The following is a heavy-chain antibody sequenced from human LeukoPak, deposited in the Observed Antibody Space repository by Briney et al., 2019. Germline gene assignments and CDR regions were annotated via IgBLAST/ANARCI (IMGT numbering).Heavy chain of an antibody. J-gene: IGHJ4*02. V-gene: IGHV3-49*04. CDR2: IRSKVYGGTT. CDR3: TSGGEGGAWDVGDYDILTGYYSR. CDR1: GFTFGDYA. D-gene: IGHD3-9*01. Sequence: GGSLRLSCTASGFTFGDYAMSWVRQAPGKGLEWVGFIRSKVYGGTTEYAASVKGRFTISRDDSKSIAYLQVNSLRTEDTAVYYCTSGGEGGAWDVGDYDILTGYYSRWGQGTLVTVSS.